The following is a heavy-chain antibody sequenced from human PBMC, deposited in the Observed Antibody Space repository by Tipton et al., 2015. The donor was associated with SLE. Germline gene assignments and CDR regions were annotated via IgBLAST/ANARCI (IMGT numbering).Heavy chain of an antibody. J-gene: IGHJ2*01. CDR2: IYYSGST. CDR3: ARSPYCSGGSCFYWYFDL. D-gene: IGHD2-15*01. CDR1: DGSFSGHY. Sequence: TLSLTCAVYDGSFSGHYWTWIRQPPGKGLEWIGYIYYSGSTNYNPSLKSRVTISVDTSKNQFSLKLSSATAADTAVYYCARSPYCSGGSCFYWYFDLWGRGTLVTVSS. V-gene: IGHV4-59*11.